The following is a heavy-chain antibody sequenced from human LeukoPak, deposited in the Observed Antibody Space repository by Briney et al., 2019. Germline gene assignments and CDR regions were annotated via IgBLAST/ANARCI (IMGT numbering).Heavy chain of an antibody. J-gene: IGHJ5*02. V-gene: IGHV4-61*01. D-gene: IGHD2-2*01. CDR2: IYYSGST. Sequence: SETLSLTCTVSGGSISSSTYYWSWIRQPPGKGLEWIGYIYYSGSTNYSPSLKSRVTISVDTSKNQFSLKLSSVTAADTAVYYCARDPAQFSITRGFDPWGQGTLVTVSS. CDR3: ARDPAQFSITRGFDP. CDR1: GGSISSSTYY.